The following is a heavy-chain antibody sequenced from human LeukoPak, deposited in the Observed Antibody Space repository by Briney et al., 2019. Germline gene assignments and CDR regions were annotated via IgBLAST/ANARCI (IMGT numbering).Heavy chain of an antibody. V-gene: IGHV4-59*01. CDR1: GASIDSYY. CDR3: ARDRGTWNDDGFDY. D-gene: IGHD1-1*01. CDR2: IYYSGTT. Sequence: PSETLSLTCTISGASIDSYYWSWIRQPPGKGLEWIGYIYYSGTTNYNPSLKRRVTISVDTSKNQFSLKLSSVTAADTAVYYCARDRGTWNDDGFDYWGQGTLVTVSS. J-gene: IGHJ4*02.